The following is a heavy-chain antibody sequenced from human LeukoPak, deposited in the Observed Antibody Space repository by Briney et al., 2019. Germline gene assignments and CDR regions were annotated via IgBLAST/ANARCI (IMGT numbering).Heavy chain of an antibody. V-gene: IGHV3-21*01. CDR1: GFTFSSYE. CDR3: ARFGGNWQNDY. D-gene: IGHD4-23*01. CDR2: ISGSSDFI. J-gene: IGHJ4*02. Sequence: GGSLRLSCAASGFTFSSYEMNWVRQAPGKGLEWVSSISGSSDFIYYADSVRGRFTISRDNAKNSLYLQMNSLRAEDTAVYYCARFGGNWQNDYWGQGTLVTVSS.